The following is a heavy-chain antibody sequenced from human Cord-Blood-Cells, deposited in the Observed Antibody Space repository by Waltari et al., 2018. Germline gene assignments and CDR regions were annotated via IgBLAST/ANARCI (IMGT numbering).Heavy chain of an antibody. Sequence: GGGLVQPGRSLRLSCAASGFTFDDYAMHWVRQAPGKGLEWVSGIRWNSGSIGYADSVKGRFTISRDNAKNSLYLQMNSLRAEDTALYYCAKAGGGYCSGGSCYEAYYYYYYGRDVWGQGTTVTVSS. CDR2: IRWNSGSI. CDR3: AKAGGGYCSGGSCYEAYYYYYYGRDV. D-gene: IGHD2-15*01. V-gene: IGHV3-9*01. J-gene: IGHJ6*02. CDR1: GFTFDDYA.